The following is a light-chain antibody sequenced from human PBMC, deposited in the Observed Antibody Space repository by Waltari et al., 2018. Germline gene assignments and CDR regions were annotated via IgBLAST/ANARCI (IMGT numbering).Light chain of an antibody. CDR1: SSNIGGNG. CDR2: TND. Sequence: QSVLAQPPSASGTPGQGVTISCSGSSSNIGGNGVSWYQQLPGTAPKLLIHTNDQRPSGVPDPFSASKSGTSASLAISGLQSEDEAHYFCAAWDDALNGRVFGGGTKVTVL. J-gene: IGLJ3*02. CDR3: AAWDDALNGRV. V-gene: IGLV1-44*01.